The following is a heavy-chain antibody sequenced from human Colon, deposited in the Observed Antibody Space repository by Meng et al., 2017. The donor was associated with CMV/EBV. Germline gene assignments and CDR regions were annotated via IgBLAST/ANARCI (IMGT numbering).Heavy chain of an antibody. V-gene: IGHV3-21*01. D-gene: IGHD3-10*01. CDR2: ISTTVSYV. CDR1: GFTFSSYS. J-gene: IGHJ4*02. Sequence: QVGVSGGGPVKPGGSLRLSCAASGFTFSSYSMNWVRQSPGKGLEWVSSISTTVSYVYYADSVKGRFTISRDNAKNSLYLQMDSLRAEDTAVYYCAREPGTYGYFDFWGQGTLVTVSS. CDR3: AREPGTYGYFDF.